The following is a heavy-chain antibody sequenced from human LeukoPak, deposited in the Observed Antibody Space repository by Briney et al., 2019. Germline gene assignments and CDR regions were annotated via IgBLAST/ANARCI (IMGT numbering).Heavy chain of an antibody. CDR3: AIVPSFSSSWGGYYYYYMDV. V-gene: IGHV1-46*01. D-gene: IGHD6-13*01. CDR2: INPSGCST. J-gene: IGHJ6*03. CDR1: GYTFTSYY. Sequence: GASVKVSCKASGYTFTSYYMHWVRQAPGQGLEWMGIINPSGCSTSYAQKFQGRVTMTRDTSTSTAYMALRSLRSDDTGVYYCAIVPSFSSSWGGYYYYYMDVRGKGTTVTVSS.